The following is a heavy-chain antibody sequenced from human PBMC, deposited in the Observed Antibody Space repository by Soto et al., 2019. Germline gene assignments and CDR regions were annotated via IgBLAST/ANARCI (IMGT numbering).Heavy chain of an antibody. V-gene: IGHV1-69*06. CDR3: ARNKYNWNDGGVGPLDY. J-gene: IGHJ4*02. Sequence: QVQLVQSGAEVKKPGSSVKVSCKASGGTFSSYAISWVRQAPGQGLEWRGGIIPIFGTANYAQKFQGRVTITADKSTTTDYMGLSSLRSEDTAVYYCARNKYNWNDGGVGPLDYWGQGTLVTVSS. CDR2: IIPIFGTA. CDR1: GGTFSSYA. D-gene: IGHD1-20*01.